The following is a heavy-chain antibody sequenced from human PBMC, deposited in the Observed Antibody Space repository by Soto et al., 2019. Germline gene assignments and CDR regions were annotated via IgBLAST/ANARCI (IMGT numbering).Heavy chain of an antibody. CDR3: ARDRIIDCSSTSCYHYYYGMDV. CDR2: IKQDGSEK. D-gene: IGHD2-2*01. V-gene: IGHV3-7*01. CDR1: GFTFSSYW. J-gene: IGHJ6*02. Sequence: GESLKISCAASGFTFSSYWMSWVRQAPGKGLEWVANIKQDGSEKYYVDSEKGRFTISRDNAKNSLYLQMNSLRAEDTAVYYCARDRIIDCSSTSCYHYYYGMDVWGQGTTVTVSS.